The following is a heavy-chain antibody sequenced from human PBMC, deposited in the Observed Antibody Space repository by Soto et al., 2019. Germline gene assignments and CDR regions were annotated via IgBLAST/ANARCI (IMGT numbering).Heavy chain of an antibody. V-gene: IGHV3-23*01. CDR3: AKKQKTIFGAKRYFDD. CDR1: GFTFSSYA. J-gene: IGHJ4*02. D-gene: IGHD3-3*01. Sequence: EVQLLESGGGLVQPGGSLRLSCAASGFTFSSYAMSWVRQAPGKGLEWVSAISGSGGSTYYADSVKGRFTISRDNSKNTRYLQMNSLRAEETAVYYCAKKQKTIFGAKRYFDDWGQGTLVTVSS. CDR2: ISGSGGST.